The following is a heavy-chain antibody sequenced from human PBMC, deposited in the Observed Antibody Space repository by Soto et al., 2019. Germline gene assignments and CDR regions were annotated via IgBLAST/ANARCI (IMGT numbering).Heavy chain of an antibody. CDR2: ISAYNGNT. J-gene: IGHJ6*02. CDR1: GYTFTSYG. Sequence: PLNVYCKASGYTFTSYGISWVRQAPGQGLEWMGWISAYNGNTNYAQKLQGRVTMTTDTSTSTAYMELRSLRSDDTAVYYCARVLPEAYYGSGSRPGYYGMDVWGQGTTVTVSS. D-gene: IGHD3-10*01. V-gene: IGHV1-18*04. CDR3: ARVLPEAYYGSGSRPGYYGMDV.